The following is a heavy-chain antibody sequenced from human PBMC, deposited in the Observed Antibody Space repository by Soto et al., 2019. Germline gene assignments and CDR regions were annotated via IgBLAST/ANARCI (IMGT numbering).Heavy chain of an antibody. V-gene: IGHV4-31*03. J-gene: IGHJ4*02. Sequence: SETLCLTCTVSGGSISSGGYYWSWIRQHPGKGLEWIGYIYYSGSTYYNPSLKSRVTISVDTSKNQFSLKLSSVTAADTAVYYCARRYCSGGSCLYFDYWGQGTLVTVSS. CDR1: GGSISSGGYY. CDR3: ARRYCSGGSCLYFDY. CDR2: IYYSGST. D-gene: IGHD2-15*01.